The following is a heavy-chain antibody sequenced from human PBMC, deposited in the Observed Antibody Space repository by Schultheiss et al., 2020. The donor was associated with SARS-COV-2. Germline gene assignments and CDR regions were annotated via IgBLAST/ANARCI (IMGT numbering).Heavy chain of an antibody. V-gene: IGHV4-39*07. CDR2: INHSGST. CDR3: ARDPSGSYYSYFDY. CDR1: GGSISSSSYY. D-gene: IGHD1-26*01. Sequence: SQTLSLTCTVSGGSISSSSYYWSWIRQPPGKGLEWIGEINHSGSTNYNPSLKSRVTISVDTSKNQFSLKLSSVTAADTAVYYCARDPSGSYYSYFDYRGQGTLVTVSS. J-gene: IGHJ4*02.